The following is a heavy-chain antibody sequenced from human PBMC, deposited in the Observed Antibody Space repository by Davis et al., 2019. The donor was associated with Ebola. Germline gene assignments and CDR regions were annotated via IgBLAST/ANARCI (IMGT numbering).Heavy chain of an antibody. J-gene: IGHJ6*02. D-gene: IGHD3-16*01. CDR2: ISYDGSNK. CDR3: ASKARTFGMDV. CDR1: GFTFSSYS. Sequence: GGSLRLSCAASGFTFSSYSMNWVRQAPGKGLEWVAVISYDGSNKYYADSVKGRFTISRDNAKNSLYLQMNSLRAEDTAVYYCASKARTFGMDVWGQGTTVTVSS. V-gene: IGHV3-30*03.